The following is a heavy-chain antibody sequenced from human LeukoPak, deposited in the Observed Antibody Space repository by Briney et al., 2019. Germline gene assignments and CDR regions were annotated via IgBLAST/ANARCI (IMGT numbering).Heavy chain of an antibody. CDR3: ARLGGTVTTGWFDP. V-gene: IGHV5-51*01. Sequence: GESLKISCKGSGYSFTTYGIAWVRQFPGTGLEWMGIIYPGDSDTRYSPSFQGQVTISADKSISTAYLQWSSLKASDTAMYYCARLGGTVTTGWFDPWGQGTLVTVSS. D-gene: IGHD4-17*01. CDR1: GYSFTTYG. J-gene: IGHJ5*02. CDR2: IYPGDSDT.